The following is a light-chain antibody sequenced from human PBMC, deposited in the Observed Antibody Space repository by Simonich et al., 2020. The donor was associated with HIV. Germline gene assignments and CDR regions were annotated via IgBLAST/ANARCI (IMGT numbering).Light chain of an antibody. CDR2: GAS. CDR1: QSVSSD. Sequence: EIVMTQSPATLSVSPGERATLSCRASQSVSSDLDWYHQEPGQAPRLLIYGASTRATGIPARFSGSGSGTEFTLTISSLQSEDFAVYYCQQYNNWPITFGQGTRLEIK. J-gene: IGKJ5*01. CDR3: QQYNNWPIT. V-gene: IGKV3-15*01.